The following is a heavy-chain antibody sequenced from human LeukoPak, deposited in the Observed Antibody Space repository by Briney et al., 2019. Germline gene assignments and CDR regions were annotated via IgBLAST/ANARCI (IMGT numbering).Heavy chain of an antibody. V-gene: IGHV3-64*01. D-gene: IGHD5-18*01. CDR1: GFTFSSYA. Sequence: GGSLRLSCAASGFTFSSYAMQWVRQAPGKGLEYVSAISSNGGSTYYANSVKGRFTISRDNSKNTLYLQMGSLRAEDMAVYYCARAGGSGYSYGSAFDIWGQGTMVTVSS. CDR2: ISSNGGST. CDR3: ARAGGSGYSYGSAFDI. J-gene: IGHJ3*02.